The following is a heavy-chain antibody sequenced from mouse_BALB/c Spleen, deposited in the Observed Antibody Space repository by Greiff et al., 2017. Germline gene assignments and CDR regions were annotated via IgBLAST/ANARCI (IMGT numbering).Heavy chain of an antibody. D-gene: IGHD1-1*01. J-gene: IGHJ4*01. Sequence: VQLQQSGAELVKPGASVKLSCTASGFNIKDTYMHWVKQRPEQGLEWIGRIDPANGNTKYDPKFQGKATITADTSSNTAYLQLSSLTSEDTAVYYCARSPYYYGSSWYAMDYWGQGTSVTVSS. V-gene: IGHV14-3*02. CDR1: GFNIKDTY. CDR3: ARSPYYYGSSWYAMDY. CDR2: IDPANGNT.